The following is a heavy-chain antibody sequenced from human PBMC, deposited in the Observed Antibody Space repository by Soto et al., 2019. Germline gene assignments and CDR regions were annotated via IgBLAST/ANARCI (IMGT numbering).Heavy chain of an antibody. CDR1: AGSISYSTYY. V-gene: IGHV4-39*01. CDR3: ARHVPFGGIRVHYFDN. Sequence: LQLQESGPGLVKPSETLSLTCTVSAGSISYSTYYWGWIRQPPGKGLEWIGSMDHSGTTYYNPTLKRLLTISEDTSKNQVSLKLSSGTAADTAVYFCARHVPFGGIRVHYFDNWGQGTLVTVAS. CDR2: MDHSGTT. J-gene: IGHJ4*02. D-gene: IGHD3-16*01.